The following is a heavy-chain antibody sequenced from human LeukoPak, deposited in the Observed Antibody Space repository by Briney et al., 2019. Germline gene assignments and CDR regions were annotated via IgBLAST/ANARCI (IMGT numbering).Heavy chain of an antibody. Sequence: GGSLRLSRAASGFTFSSYAMSWVRQAPGKGLEWVSAISGSGGSTYYADSVKGRFTISRDNSKNTLYLQMNSLRAEDTAVYYCAKVISSGWYASRHFDYWGQGTLVTVSS. CDR3: AKVISSGWYASRHFDY. CDR1: GFTFSSYA. V-gene: IGHV3-23*01. CDR2: ISGSGGST. J-gene: IGHJ4*02. D-gene: IGHD6-19*01.